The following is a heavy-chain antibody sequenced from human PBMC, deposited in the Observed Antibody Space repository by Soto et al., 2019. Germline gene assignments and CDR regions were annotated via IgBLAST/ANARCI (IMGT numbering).Heavy chain of an antibody. J-gene: IGHJ6*02. CDR2: IKQSGSS. D-gene: IGHD3-10*01. CDR3: ARGRLWFGVDYDMYV. Sequence: SETLSLTCAVYGGYFSGYNWSWIRQPPGKGREWMGEIKQSGSSSNSPSPKSRVTISVDTAKNQCTLKLSSVTAADMAVYYLARGRLWFGVDYDMYVWVQGTTVTVSS. V-gene: IGHV4-34*01. CDR1: GGYFSGYN.